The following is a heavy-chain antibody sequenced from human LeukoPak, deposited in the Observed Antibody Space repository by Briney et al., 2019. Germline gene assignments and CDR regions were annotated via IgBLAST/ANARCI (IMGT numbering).Heavy chain of an antibody. D-gene: IGHD6-19*01. CDR1: GFTFSNAW. V-gene: IGHV3-15*01. CDR2: IKSKTDGGTT. Sequence: GGSLRLSCAASGFTFSNAWMSWVRQAPGKGLEWVGRIKSKTDGGTTDYAAPVKGRFTISRDDSKNTLYLQMNSLKTEDTAVYYCTTGFPIAVAGTDFDYWGQGTLVTVSS. CDR3: TTGFPIAVAGTDFDY. J-gene: IGHJ4*02.